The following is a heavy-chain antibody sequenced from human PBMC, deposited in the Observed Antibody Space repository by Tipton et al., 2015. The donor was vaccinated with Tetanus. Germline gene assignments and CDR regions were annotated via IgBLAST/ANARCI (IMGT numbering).Heavy chain of an antibody. Sequence: QLVQSGPEVKKPGESLKISCKGSGYSFTSYWIGWVRQMPGKGLEWMGIIYPGDSDTRYSPSFQGQVTISADKSINTAYLQWSSLKASDTAMYYCARHMGFGDLLSLFDYWGQGTLVTVSS. V-gene: IGHV5-51*01. J-gene: IGHJ4*02. D-gene: IGHD3-10*01. CDR3: ARHMGFGDLLSLFDY. CDR1: GYSFTSYW. CDR2: IYPGDSDT.